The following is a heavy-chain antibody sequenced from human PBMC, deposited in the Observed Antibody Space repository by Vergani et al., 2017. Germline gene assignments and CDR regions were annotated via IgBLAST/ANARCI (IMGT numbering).Heavy chain of an antibody. V-gene: IGHV1-46*03. Sequence: QVQLVQSGAEVKKPGASVKVSCKASGYTFTSYYMHWVRQAPGQGLEWMGIINPSGGSTSYAQKFQGRVTMTRDTSTSTVYMELSSLRSEDTAVYYCAREPLPGSSGGYGIYYYCGMDVWGQG. D-gene: IGHD6-19*01. CDR2: INPSGGST. CDR1: GYTFTSYY. J-gene: IGHJ6*02. CDR3: AREPLPGSSGGYGIYYYCGMDV.